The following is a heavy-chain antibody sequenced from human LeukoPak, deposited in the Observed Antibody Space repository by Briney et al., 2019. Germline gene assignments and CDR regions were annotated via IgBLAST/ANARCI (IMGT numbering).Heavy chain of an antibody. J-gene: IGHJ4*02. V-gene: IGHV1-69*04. Sequence: GASVKVSCKASGGTFSSYAISWVRQAPGQGLEWMGRIIPILGIASYAQKFQGRVTMTRDTSTSTVYMELSSLRSEDTAVYYCASKRGPGGFDYWGQGTLVTVSS. CDR1: GGTFSSYA. D-gene: IGHD3-16*01. CDR2: IIPILGIA. CDR3: ASKRGPGGFDY.